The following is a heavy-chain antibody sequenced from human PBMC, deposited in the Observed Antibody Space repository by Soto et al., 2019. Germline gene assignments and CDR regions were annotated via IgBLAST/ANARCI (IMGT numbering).Heavy chain of an antibody. CDR2: INAGNGNT. Sequence: QVQLVQSGAEEKKPGASVKVSCKASGYTFTSYAMHWVRQAPGQRLEWMGWINAGNGNTKYSQKFQGRVTITRDTSASTAYMELSSLRSEDTAVYYCARGRGYSSGSLTLQHWGQGTLVTVSS. V-gene: IGHV1-3*05. CDR1: GYTFTSYA. J-gene: IGHJ1*01. CDR3: ARGRGYSSGSLTLQH. D-gene: IGHD6-19*01.